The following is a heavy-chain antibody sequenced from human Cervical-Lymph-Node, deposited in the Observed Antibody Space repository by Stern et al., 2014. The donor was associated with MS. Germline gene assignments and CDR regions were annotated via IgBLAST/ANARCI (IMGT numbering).Heavy chain of an antibody. D-gene: IGHD3-10*01. V-gene: IGHV4-31*03. CDR1: GGSISSGGYY. J-gene: IGHJ5*02. CDR2: IYYSGST. CDR3: ARVVRRDWFDP. Sequence: QLQLQESGPGLVKPSQTLSLTCTVSGGSISSGGYYWSWIRQHTGKGLEWIGYIYYSGSTYYNPSLKSRVTISEDTSKNQFSLKLSSVTAADTAVYYCARVVRRDWFDPWGQGTLVTVSS.